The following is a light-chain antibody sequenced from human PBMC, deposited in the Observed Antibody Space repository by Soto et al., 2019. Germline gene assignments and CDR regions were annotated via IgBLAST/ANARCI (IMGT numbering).Light chain of an antibody. CDR2: GAS. CDR1: QSVSSSY. CDR3: QQYNSYS. Sequence: EIVLTQSPGTLSLSPGGRATLSCRASQSVSSSYLAWYQQKPGHAPRLLIYGASTRATGIPPRFSVSGSGTDIIPIISSLQPDDVATYYCQQYNSYSFGQGTKVDI. V-gene: IGKV3-20*01. J-gene: IGKJ1*01.